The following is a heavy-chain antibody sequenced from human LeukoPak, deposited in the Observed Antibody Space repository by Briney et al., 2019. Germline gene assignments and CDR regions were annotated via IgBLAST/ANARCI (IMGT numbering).Heavy chain of an antibody. CDR3: AKEYDSGGYGANFDY. V-gene: IGHV3-23*01. CDR2: ISGSGGST. J-gene: IGHJ4*02. D-gene: IGHD3-10*01. Sequence: PGGSLRLSCAASGFTFSSYAMSWVRQAPGKGLEWVSAISGSGGSTYYADSVKGRFTISRDNSRNTMYLQMDSLRAEDTAVYYCAKEYDSGGYGANFDYWGQGTLVTVSS. CDR1: GFTFSSYA.